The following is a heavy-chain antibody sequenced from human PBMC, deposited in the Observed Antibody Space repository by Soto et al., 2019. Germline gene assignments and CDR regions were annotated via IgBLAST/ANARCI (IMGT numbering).Heavy chain of an antibody. Sequence: QVQLVESGGDVVQPGRSLRLSCAASGFIFSTYGMHWVRQAPGKGLEWVAVIWSDGIKQYYADSVKGRFTISRDTSKNTLYLQMNSLRAEDTAVYYCARSTGSHTYRDCGGQGTLVTVSP. D-gene: IGHD1-1*01. CDR2: IWSDGIKQ. CDR3: ARSTGSHTYRDC. J-gene: IGHJ4*02. CDR1: GFIFSTYG. V-gene: IGHV3-33*01.